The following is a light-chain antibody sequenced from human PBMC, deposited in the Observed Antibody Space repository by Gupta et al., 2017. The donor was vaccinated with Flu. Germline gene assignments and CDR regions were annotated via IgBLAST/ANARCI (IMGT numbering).Light chain of an antibody. Sequence: QSALTQPASVSGSPGQSIAIPCTGTSSDVGGYDYVSWYQQHPGKAPKLILFEVSRRPGGISDRFSGSKSGNTASLTISGLLAEDEAFYYCSSYTSTNTVVVFGGGTKLTVL. CDR3: SSYTSTNTVVV. J-gene: IGLJ2*01. CDR1: SSDVGGYDY. V-gene: IGLV2-14*01. CDR2: EVS.